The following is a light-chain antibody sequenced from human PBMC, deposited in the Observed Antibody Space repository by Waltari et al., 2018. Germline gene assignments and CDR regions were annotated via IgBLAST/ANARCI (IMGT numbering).Light chain of an antibody. Sequence: SSWIQPTSVSASPDQTIAISGLASSSAVGASNFASWYQQHPGRAPKLMIHEVTKRPSGVSTRFSGSKSGNTASLTISGLQAEDEADYYCCSYTTIGPVLIGGGTKVTVL. J-gene: IGLJ2*01. V-gene: IGLV2-23*02. CDR3: CSYTTIGPVL. CDR2: EVT. CDR1: SSAVGASNF.